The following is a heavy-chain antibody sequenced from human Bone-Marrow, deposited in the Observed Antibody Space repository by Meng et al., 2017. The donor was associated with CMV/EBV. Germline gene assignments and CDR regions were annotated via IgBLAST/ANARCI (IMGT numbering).Heavy chain of an antibody. D-gene: IGHD2-15*01. CDR3: ARDSPGEDKWD. J-gene: IGHJ4*02. CDR2: IDPSGDSP. Sequence: ASVKVSCKTSGYTFTTSFFHWVRQAPGQGLEWMARIDPSGDSPTYAQNFQGRVTMTRDTSTTTVYLDLTSLTSGDTAMYYCARDSPGEDKWDWGQGTLVTVSS. V-gene: IGHV1-46*01. CDR1: GYTFTTSF.